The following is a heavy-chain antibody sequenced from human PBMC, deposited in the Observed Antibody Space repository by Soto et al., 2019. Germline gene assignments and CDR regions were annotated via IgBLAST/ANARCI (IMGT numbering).Heavy chain of an antibody. CDR3: AHRRGPLGATVFDY. CDR1: GFSLGTSVVG. D-gene: IGHD1-26*01. J-gene: IGHJ4*02. CDR2: IYWDDDK. Sequence: SGPTLVNPTQTLTLTCTFSGFSLGTSVVGVGWIRQPPGKALEWLALIYWDDDKRYSPSLKSRLTIIKDTSKNQVVLTMTNMDPVDTATYYCAHRRGPLGATVFDYWGQGTLVTVSS. V-gene: IGHV2-5*02.